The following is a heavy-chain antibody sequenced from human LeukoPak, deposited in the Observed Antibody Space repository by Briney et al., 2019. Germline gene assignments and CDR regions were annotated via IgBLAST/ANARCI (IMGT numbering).Heavy chain of an antibody. CDR3: ARQHPTAPWEDFDL. V-gene: IGHV4-59*08. D-gene: IGHD1-26*01. J-gene: IGHJ2*01. CDR1: GGSISSYY. CDR2: IYYSGST. Sequence: ASETLSLTCTVSGGSISSYYWSWIRQPAGKGLEWIGRIYYSGSTNYNPSLKSRVTISVDTSKNQFSLKLSSVTAADTAVYYCARQHPTAPWEDFDLWGRGTLVTVSS.